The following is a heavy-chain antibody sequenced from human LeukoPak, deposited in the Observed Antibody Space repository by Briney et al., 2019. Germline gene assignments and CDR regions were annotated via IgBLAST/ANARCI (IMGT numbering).Heavy chain of an antibody. V-gene: IGHV1-69*01. D-gene: IGHD2-2*01. CDR1: GGFFGSYV. Sequence: ASVKVSCKASGGFFGSYVISWVRQAPGQGLEWMGEIIPVFGTANYAQKFQDRVTITADESTSTAYMELSSLRSEDTAVYYCARAPSVVVPAATSPKDYYYYMDVWGKGTTVTVSS. J-gene: IGHJ6*03. CDR3: ARAPSVVVPAATSPKDYYYYMDV. CDR2: IIPVFGTA.